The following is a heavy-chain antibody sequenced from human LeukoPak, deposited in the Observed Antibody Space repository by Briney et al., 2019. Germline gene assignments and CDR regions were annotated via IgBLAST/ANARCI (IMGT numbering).Heavy chain of an antibody. CDR3: ARGNGYFDWLLSEGYFDY. CDR1: GGSISSGGYY. J-gene: IGHJ4*02. V-gene: IGHV4-31*03. Sequence: PSQTLSLTCTVSGGSISSGGYYWSWIRQHPGKGLEWSGYIYYSGSTYYNPSLKSRVTISVDTSKNQFSLKLSSVTAADTAVYYCARGNGYFDWLLSEGYFDYWGQGTLVTVSS. CDR2: IYYSGST. D-gene: IGHD3-9*01.